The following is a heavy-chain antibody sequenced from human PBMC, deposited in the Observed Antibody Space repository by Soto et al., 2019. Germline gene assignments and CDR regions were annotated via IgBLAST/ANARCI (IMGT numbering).Heavy chain of an antibody. Sequence: HVQLQESGPGLVNTSGTLSLTCALSGASIITDNWWSWVRPPPGKEMAWIGESYHSGNTNFNTSVKSRDTKSVHTSKNQFSVTVSSVTAADTATYYCARDSASSKLRGVVINWGQRTLVTVS. CDR1: GASIITDNW. V-gene: IGHV4-4*02. CDR3: ARDSASSKLRGVVIN. J-gene: IGHJ4*02. D-gene: IGHD3-10*01. CDR2: SYHSGNT.